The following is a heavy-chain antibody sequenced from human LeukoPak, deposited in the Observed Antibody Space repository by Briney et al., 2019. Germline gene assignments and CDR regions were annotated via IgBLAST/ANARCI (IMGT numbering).Heavy chain of an antibody. D-gene: IGHD2-2*01. CDR3: AREGCSSTSCYEEDPDYYYYYGMDV. CDR2: ISYDGSLK. V-gene: IGHV3-30*04. CDR1: GFTFSSYA. Sequence: GRSLRLSCAASGFTFSSYAMHWVRQAPGKGLEWVAVISYDGSLKNYADSVKGRFTISRDNSKNTVYLQMNSLRPEDTAVYYCAREGCSSTSCYEEDPDYYYYYGMDVWGKGTTVTVSS. J-gene: IGHJ6*04.